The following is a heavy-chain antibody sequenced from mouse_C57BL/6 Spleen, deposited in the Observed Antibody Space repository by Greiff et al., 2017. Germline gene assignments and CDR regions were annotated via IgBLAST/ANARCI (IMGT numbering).Heavy chain of an antibody. V-gene: IGHV5-4*01. J-gene: IGHJ2*01. CDR3: ARDHVTNFDY. D-gene: IGHD2-12*01. Sequence: EVKLVESGGGLVKPGGSLKLSCAASGFTFSSYAMSWVRQTPEKRLEWVATISDGGSYTYYPDNVKGRFTISRDNAKNNLYLQMSHLKSEDTAMYYCARDHVTNFDYGGQGTTLTVSS. CDR2: ISDGGSYT. CDR1: GFTFSSYA.